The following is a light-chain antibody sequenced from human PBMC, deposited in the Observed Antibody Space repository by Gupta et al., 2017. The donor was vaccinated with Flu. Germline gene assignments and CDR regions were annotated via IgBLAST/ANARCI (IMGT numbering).Light chain of an antibody. V-gene: IGLV1-51*01. CDR3: ESWDSSLNAGV. CDR1: KSNVGGYY. J-gene: IGLJ1*01. Sequence: QSVLTQPPSVSAAPGQKVTISCSGSKSNVGGYYVSWYQHVPGTTPTLLIYQNNVRPADIPDRFTASKSGSTATLAIGGLQDGDEADYYCESWDSSLNAGVFGTGTKVTVL. CDR2: QNN.